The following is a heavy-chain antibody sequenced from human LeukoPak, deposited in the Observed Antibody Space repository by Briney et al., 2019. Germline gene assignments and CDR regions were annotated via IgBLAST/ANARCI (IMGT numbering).Heavy chain of an antibody. CDR2: VNTNTGNP. J-gene: IGHJ5*02. D-gene: IGHD2-2*01. CDR1: GYTFTSYA. CDR3: ARRYCSSTSCYANWFDP. V-gene: IGHV7-4-1*02. Sequence: ASVKVSCKASGYTFTSYAMNWVRQAPGQGLEWMGWVNTNTGNPTYAQGFTGRFVFSLDTSVSTAYLQISSLKAEDTAVYYCARRYCSSTSCYANWFDPWGQGTLVTVSS.